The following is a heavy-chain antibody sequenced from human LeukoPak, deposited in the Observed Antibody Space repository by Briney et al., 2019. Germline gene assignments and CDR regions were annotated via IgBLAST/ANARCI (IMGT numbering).Heavy chain of an antibody. V-gene: IGHV3-53*01. CDR1: GFTFSSYS. Sequence: GGSLRLSCAASGFTFSSYSMNWVRQAPGKGLEWVSVIYSGGSTYYADSVKGRFTISRDNSKNTLYLQMNSLRAEDTAVYYCARDTVAGTTYWGQGTLVTVSS. CDR2: IYSGGST. D-gene: IGHD6-19*01. CDR3: ARDTVAGTTY. J-gene: IGHJ4*02.